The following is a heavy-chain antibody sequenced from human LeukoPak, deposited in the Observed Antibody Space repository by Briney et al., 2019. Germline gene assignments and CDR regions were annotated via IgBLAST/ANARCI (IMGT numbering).Heavy chain of an antibody. CDR2: ISYDGSNK. Sequence: GGSLRLSCAASGFTFSSYAMHWVRQAPGKGLEWVAVISYDGSNKYYADSVKGRFTISRGNSKNTLYLQMNSLRAEDTAVYYCARDSDDPPFDYWGQGTLVTVSS. D-gene: IGHD1-1*01. J-gene: IGHJ4*02. CDR3: ARDSDDPPFDY. CDR1: GFTFSSYA. V-gene: IGHV3-30-3*01.